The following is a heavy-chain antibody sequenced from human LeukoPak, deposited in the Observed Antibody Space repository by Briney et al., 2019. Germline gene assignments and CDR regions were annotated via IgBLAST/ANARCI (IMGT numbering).Heavy chain of an antibody. Sequence: NPSETLSLTCTVSGGSISLYYWSWIRQPPGKGLEWIGYIYYSGSTNYNPSLKSRVTISVDTSKNQFSLKLSSVTAADTAVYYCARSLLWFGELLPHNWFDPWGQGTLVTVSS. CDR1: GGSISLYY. D-gene: IGHD3-10*01. V-gene: IGHV4-59*08. CDR2: IYYSGST. J-gene: IGHJ5*02. CDR3: ARSLLWFGELLPHNWFDP.